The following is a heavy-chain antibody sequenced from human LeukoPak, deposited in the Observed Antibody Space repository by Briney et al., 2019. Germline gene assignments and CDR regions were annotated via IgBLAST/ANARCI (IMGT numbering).Heavy chain of an antibody. Sequence: SVKVSCKASGGTFSSYAISWVRQAPGQGLEWMGGIIPIFGTANYAQKFQGRVTITADESTSTAYMELSSLRSDDTAVYYCARDRYGSGSYAEYYFDYWGQGTLVTVSS. D-gene: IGHD3-10*01. CDR1: GGTFSSYA. CDR3: ARDRYGSGSYAEYYFDY. J-gene: IGHJ4*02. CDR2: IIPIFGTA. V-gene: IGHV1-69*01.